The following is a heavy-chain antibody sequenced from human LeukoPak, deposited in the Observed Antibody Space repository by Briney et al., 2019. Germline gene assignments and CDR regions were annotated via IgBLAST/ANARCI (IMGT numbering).Heavy chain of an antibody. CDR1: GGSISSSSYY. CDR3: ARRTYGSGSY. V-gene: IGHV4-39*01. D-gene: IGHD3-10*01. Sequence: SETLSLTCTVSGGSISSSSYYWGWIRQPPGKGLEWIGSIYYSGSTYYNPSLKSRVTISVDTPKNQFSLKLSSVTAADTAVYYCARRTYGSGSYWGQGTLVTVSS. J-gene: IGHJ4*02. CDR2: IYYSGST.